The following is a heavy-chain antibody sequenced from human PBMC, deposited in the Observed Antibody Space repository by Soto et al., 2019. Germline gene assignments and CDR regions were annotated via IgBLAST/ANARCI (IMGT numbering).Heavy chain of an antibody. CDR1: GFTFINTG. CDR3: AKIDGYFDY. J-gene: IGHJ4*02. CDR2: ITGNGDTT. V-gene: IGHV3-23*01. D-gene: IGHD3-22*01. Sequence: GGSLRLACAGSGFTFINTGMSWVRQAPGQGLEWVSAITGNGDTTYYADSVKGRFTISRDNSKSTLYLQMNSLRAEDTAVYYCAKIDGYFDYWGQGTLVTVSS.